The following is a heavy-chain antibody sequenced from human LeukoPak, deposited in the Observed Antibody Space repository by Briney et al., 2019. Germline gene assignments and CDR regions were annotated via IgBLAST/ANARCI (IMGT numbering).Heavy chain of an antibody. CDR3: ARVLAVAGTRAFDI. V-gene: IGHV4-30-4*01. Sequence: TLSLTCTVSDGSISSGDYYWSWIRQPPGKGLEWIGYIYYSGSTNYNPSLKSRVTISVDTSKNQFSLKLNSVTAADTAVYYCARVLAVAGTRAFDIWGQGTMVTVSS. J-gene: IGHJ3*02. CDR2: IYYSGST. D-gene: IGHD6-13*01. CDR1: DGSISSGDYY.